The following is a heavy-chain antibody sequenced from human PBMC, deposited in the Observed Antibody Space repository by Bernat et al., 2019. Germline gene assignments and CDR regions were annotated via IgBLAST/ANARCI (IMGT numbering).Heavy chain of an antibody. V-gene: IGHV2-70*04. CDR1: GFSLSTSGMR. CDR3: VRIAMGSYLYFDY. Sequence: QVTLKESGPALVKPTQTLTLTCTFSGFSLSTSGMRVSWVRQPPGKALEWLARIDWDDDKFYSTSLKTRLSISKDTSKNQVVLTMTNMDPVDTATYYCVRIAMGSYLYFDYWGQGTLVTVSS. D-gene: IGHD3-10*01. J-gene: IGHJ4*02. CDR2: IDWDDDK.